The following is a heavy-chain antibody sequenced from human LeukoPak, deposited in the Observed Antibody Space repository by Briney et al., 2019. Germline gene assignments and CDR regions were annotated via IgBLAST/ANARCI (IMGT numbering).Heavy chain of an antibody. V-gene: IGHV3-20*04. CDR3: ARDQSFGVGYYYMDV. D-gene: IGHD3-3*01. Sequence: GGSLRLSCAASGFTFDDFGMSWVPPAPGKGLEWGSGLNWNGGSTGYADSGKGRFTISRDNAENSLYLQMNSLRAEDTALYYCARDQSFGVGYYYMDVWGKGTTVTVSS. CDR2: LNWNGGST. J-gene: IGHJ6*03. CDR1: GFTFDDFG.